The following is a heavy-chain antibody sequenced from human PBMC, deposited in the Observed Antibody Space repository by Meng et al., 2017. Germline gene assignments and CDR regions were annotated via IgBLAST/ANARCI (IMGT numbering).Heavy chain of an antibody. V-gene: IGHV3-23*01. CDR1: GFTFSSYA. CDR2: ISGSGGST. D-gene: IGHD3-22*01. J-gene: IGHJ4*02. Sequence: GESLKISCAASGFTFSSYAMSWVRQAPGKGLEWVSAISGSGGSTYYADSVKGRFTISRDNSKNTLYLQMNSLRAEDTVVYYCAKDAGAITMIVVFDYWGQGTLVTVSS. CDR3: AKDAGAITMIVVFDY.